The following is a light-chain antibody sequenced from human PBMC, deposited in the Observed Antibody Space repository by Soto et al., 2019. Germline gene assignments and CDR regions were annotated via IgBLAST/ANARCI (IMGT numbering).Light chain of an antibody. CDR1: QSVSSYY. J-gene: IGKJ5*01. Sequence: EIVLTQSPGTLSLSPGERATLSCRASQSVSSYYLAWYQQKPGQAPRLLIYAASSRATGIPDRFSGGGSGTDFTLTISRLEPEDFAIYYCQQRDYWQVNFGQGTRLEIK. CDR3: QQRDYWQVN. CDR2: AAS. V-gene: IGKV3D-20*02.